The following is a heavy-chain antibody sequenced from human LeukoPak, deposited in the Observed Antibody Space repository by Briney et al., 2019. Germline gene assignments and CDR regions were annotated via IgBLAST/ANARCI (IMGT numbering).Heavy chain of an antibody. CDR2: IIPIFGTA. D-gene: IGHD2-21*02. CDR1: GGTFSSYA. Sequence: SVKVSCKASGGTFSSYAISWVRQAPGQGLEWMGRIIPIFGTANYAQKFQGRVTITTVESTSTAYMELSSLRSEDTAVYYCAGEVTPFDAFDIWGQGTMVTVSS. J-gene: IGHJ3*02. V-gene: IGHV1-69*05. CDR3: AGEVTPFDAFDI.